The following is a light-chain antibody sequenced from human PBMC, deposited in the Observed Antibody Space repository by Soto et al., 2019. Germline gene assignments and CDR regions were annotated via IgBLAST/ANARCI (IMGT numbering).Light chain of an antibody. CDR3: SSYTSISTLV. CDR1: SSDVGGYDY. V-gene: IGLV2-14*01. Sequence: QSALTQPASVSGSPGQSITISCTGTSSDVGGYDYVSWYQQHPGKAPKLMIYDVTNRPSGVSNRFSGSKSGNTASLTISGLQAEDEAVYYCSSYTSISTLVFGGGTKLTVL. CDR2: DVT. J-gene: IGLJ2*01.